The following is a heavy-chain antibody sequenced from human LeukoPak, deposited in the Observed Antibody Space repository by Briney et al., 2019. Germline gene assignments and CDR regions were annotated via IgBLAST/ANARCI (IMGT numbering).Heavy chain of an antibody. V-gene: IGHV4-61*02. CDR2: IYTSGSS. D-gene: IGHD6-19*01. CDR1: GGSISSGSYY. Sequence: SQTLSLTCTVSGGSISSGSYYWSWIRQPAGKGLEWIGRIYTSGSSNYNPSLKSRVTISVDTSKKQFSLKLSSVTAADTAVYYCARDVAVAGRWYYYYYMDVWGKGTTVTVSS. J-gene: IGHJ6*03. CDR3: ARDVAVAGRWYYYYYMDV.